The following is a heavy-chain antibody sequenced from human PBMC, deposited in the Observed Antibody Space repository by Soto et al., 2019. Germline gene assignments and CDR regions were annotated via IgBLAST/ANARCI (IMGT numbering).Heavy chain of an antibody. V-gene: IGHV1-46*01. D-gene: IGHD2-15*01. Sequence: ASVKVSCKASGYTFTSYYMHWVRQAPGQGLEWMRIINPSGGSTSYAQKFQGRVTITADESTSTAYMELSSLRSEDTAVYYCARVDAIRDFDWWGQGTLVTVSS. CDR1: GYTFTSYY. CDR2: INPSGGST. CDR3: ARVDAIRDFDW. J-gene: IGHJ4*02.